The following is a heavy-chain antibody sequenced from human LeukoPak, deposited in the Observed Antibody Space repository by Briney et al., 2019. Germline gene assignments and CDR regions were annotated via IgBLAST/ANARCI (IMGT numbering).Heavy chain of an antibody. CDR1: GFTFSNYW. CDR3: AKSFDSSGYFVGHDAFDI. V-gene: IGHV3-23*01. J-gene: IGHJ3*02. D-gene: IGHD3-22*01. Sequence: PGGSLRLSCAASGFTFSNYWMSWVRQAPGKGLEWVSAISGSGGSTYYADSVKGRFTISRDNSKNTLYLQMNSLRAEDTAVYYCAKSFDSSGYFVGHDAFDIWGQGTMVTVSS. CDR2: ISGSGGST.